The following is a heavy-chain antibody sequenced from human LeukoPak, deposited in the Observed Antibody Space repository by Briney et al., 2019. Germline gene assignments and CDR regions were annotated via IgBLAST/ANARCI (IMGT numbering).Heavy chain of an antibody. CDR1: GGSISSTHW. Sequence: PSETLSLTCAVSGGSISSTHWWSWVRQPPGKGLEWLGEILQSGRTNYNPSLQSRVTISMDKSRNQFSLKLSYLTAEDTAVCFCSRGPAFYYGDYWTRSNHFDYWGQGTLVTVSS. CDR2: ILQSGRT. V-gene: IGHV4-4*02. J-gene: IGHJ4*02. CDR3: SRGPAFYYGDYWTRSNHFDY. D-gene: IGHD4-17*01.